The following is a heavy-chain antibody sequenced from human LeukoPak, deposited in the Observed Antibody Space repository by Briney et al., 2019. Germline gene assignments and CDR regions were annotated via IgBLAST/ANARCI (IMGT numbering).Heavy chain of an antibody. Sequence: GGSLRLSCAASGFTFGNYWMSWVRQAPGKGLEWVANIKEDGSEKYYVDSVKGRFTISRDNARNSLYLQLNSLRAEDTAVYYCARDLGLFDYWGQGTLVTVSS. J-gene: IGHJ4*02. CDR1: GFTFGNYW. V-gene: IGHV3-7*03. CDR3: ARDLGLFDY. D-gene: IGHD7-27*01. CDR2: IKEDGSEK.